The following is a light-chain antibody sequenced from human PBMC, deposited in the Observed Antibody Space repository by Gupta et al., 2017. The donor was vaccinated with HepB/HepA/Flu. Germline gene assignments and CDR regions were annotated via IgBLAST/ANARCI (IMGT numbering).Light chain of an antibody. V-gene: IGKV2-30*02. CDR1: ASHFHSDGNTY. J-gene: IGKJ1*01. CDR2: KGS. CDR3: RRAMHWRWT. Sequence: DVVMTQSPLSLHVTLGQLASISCRSSASHFHSDGNTYLNWFQQRPGQSPRRLIYKGSDRESPVPDRFNGSGPGTDFTLKIIIGEGEDVGVYYCRRAMHWRWTFGHGTKLEIK.